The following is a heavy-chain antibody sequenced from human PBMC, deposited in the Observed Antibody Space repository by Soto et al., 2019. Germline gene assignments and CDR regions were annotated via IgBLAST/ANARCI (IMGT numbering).Heavy chain of an antibody. CDR3: ARIGISGSYHEFDY. V-gene: IGHV1-46*01. D-gene: IGHD1-26*01. CDR1: GYTFTSYY. CDR2: INPNGGST. Sequence: QVQLVQSGAEVKKPGASVKVSCKASGYTFTSYYMHWVRQAPGQGLERMGIINPNGGSTSYARKSEGSVTMTRDTSTSTGYMELSSLGSEDAAVYYCARIGISGSYHEFDYWGQGTLVTVSS. J-gene: IGHJ4*02.